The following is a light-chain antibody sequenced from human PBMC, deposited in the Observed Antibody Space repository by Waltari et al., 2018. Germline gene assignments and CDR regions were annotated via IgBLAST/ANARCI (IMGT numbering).Light chain of an antibody. CDR3: QQYGSTPRT. V-gene: IGKV3-20*01. CDR2: ETS. J-gene: IGKJ1*01. CDR1: HSVSRDY. Sequence: EVVLTLSPDTLSLSPGEGATLSCRASHSVSRDYLAWYQQRPGQAPRLLISETSSRANGIPDRFSGSGSGTDFTLSISRLESEDFAVYYCQQYGSTPRTFGQGTRV.